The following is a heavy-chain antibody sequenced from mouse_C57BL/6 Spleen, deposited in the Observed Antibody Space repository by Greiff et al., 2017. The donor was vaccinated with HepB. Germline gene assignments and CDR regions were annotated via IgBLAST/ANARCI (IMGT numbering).Heavy chain of an antibody. CDR1: GYTFTSYW. CDR2: IYPGSGST. CDR3: ARRGYGSSSFDY. J-gene: IGHJ2*01. V-gene: IGHV1-55*01. D-gene: IGHD1-1*01. Sequence: QVQLQQPGAELVKPGASVKMSCKASGYTFTSYWITWVKQRPGQGLEWIGDIYPGSGSTNYNEKFKSKATLTVDTSSSTAYMQLSSLTSEDSAVYYCARRGYGSSSFDYWGQGTTRTVSS.